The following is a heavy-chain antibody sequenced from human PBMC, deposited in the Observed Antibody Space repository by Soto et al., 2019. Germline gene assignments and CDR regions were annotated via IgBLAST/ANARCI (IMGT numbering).Heavy chain of an antibody. CDR2: INQDGSEK. Sequence: EVQLVESGGGLVQPGASLRLSCGASGFTFRPYWLSWVRQVPGKGLEWVANINQDGSEKNYVDSVKGRFTISRDNAKNSLHLQMSSLRAEDTALYYCARDGSTSWYSYDYHGMDVWGQGTTVTVSS. V-gene: IGHV3-7*05. J-gene: IGHJ6*02. D-gene: IGHD5-18*01. CDR3: ARDGSTSWYSYDYHGMDV. CDR1: GFTFRPYW.